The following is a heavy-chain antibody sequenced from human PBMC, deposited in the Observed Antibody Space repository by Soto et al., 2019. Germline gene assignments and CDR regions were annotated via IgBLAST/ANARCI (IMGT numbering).Heavy chain of an antibody. D-gene: IGHD7-27*01. CDR2: VSGGGGST. CDR1: GFTFSSYA. V-gene: IGHV3-23*01. J-gene: IGHJ4*02. CDR3: AKGGLLTGVAYFDY. Sequence: EVQLLESGGGLVQPGGSLRLSCAASGFTFSSYAMSWVRQAPGKGLEWVSSVSGGGGSTYFADSVKGRFTTSRDNSNNTLYLQMNSLRAEDTAIYYCAKGGLLTGVAYFDYWGQGTLVTVSS.